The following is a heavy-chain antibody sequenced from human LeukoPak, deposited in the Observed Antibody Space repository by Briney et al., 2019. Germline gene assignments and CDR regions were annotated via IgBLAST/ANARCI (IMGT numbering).Heavy chain of an antibody. CDR2: ISSSGSTI. CDR1: GFTFSSYE. V-gene: IGHV3-48*03. J-gene: IGHJ6*02. Sequence: GGPLRLSCAASGFTFSSYEMNWVRQAPGKGLEWVSYISSSGSTIYYADSVKGRFTISRGNADNSLYLQMNSLRAEDTAVYYCARASTYYYYGMDVWGQGTTVTVSS. CDR3: ARASTYYYYGMDV.